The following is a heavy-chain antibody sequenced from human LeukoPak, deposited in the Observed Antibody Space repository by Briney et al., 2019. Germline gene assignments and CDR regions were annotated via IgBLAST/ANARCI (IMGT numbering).Heavy chain of an antibody. CDR3: ARSHCSGGSCYRDGDFDY. CDR1: GYTFTGYY. Sequence: ASVKASCKASGYTFTGYYMHGVRQAPGQGLEWMGRINPNSGGTNYAQKFQGRVTMTRDTSISTAYMELSRLRSDDTAVYYCARSHCSGGSCYRDGDFDYWGQGTLVTVSS. J-gene: IGHJ4*02. V-gene: IGHV1-2*06. CDR2: INPNSGGT. D-gene: IGHD2-15*01.